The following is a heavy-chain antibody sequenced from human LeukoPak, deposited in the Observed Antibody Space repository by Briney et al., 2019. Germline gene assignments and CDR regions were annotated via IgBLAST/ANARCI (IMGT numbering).Heavy chain of an antibody. D-gene: IGHD2-2*01. Sequence: ASVNVSFKASGYTFTGYYRHSVRQAPGQGREWMGGINPNSGGTNYAQKFQGRVTMTRDTSMSTAYMEMSRLGSDDTAVYYCANWNCSSPSCYHNWFDPWGAGTLVTVSS. CDR2: INPNSGGT. J-gene: IGHJ5*02. CDR1: GYTFTGYY. V-gene: IGHV1-2*02. CDR3: ANWNCSSPSCYHNWFDP.